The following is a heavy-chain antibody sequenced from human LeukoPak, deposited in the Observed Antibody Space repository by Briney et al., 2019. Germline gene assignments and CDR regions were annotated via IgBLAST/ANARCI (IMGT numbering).Heavy chain of an antibody. CDR2: IYYSGST. Sequence: SETLSLTCTVSGYSISSGYYWGWIRQPPGKGLEWIGYIYYSGSTYYNPSLKSRVTISVDTSKNQFSLKLSSVTAADTAVYYCARSAVVVPASFDYWGQGTLVTVSS. CDR1: GYSISSGYY. J-gene: IGHJ4*02. CDR3: ARSAVVVPASFDY. V-gene: IGHV4-38-2*02. D-gene: IGHD2-2*01.